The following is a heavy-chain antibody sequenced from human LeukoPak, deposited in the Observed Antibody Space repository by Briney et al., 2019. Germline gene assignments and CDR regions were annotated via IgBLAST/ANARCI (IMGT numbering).Heavy chain of an antibody. Sequence: GGSLRLSCLASGFTFNIYDMHWVRQAPGKGPEWVAVISSDGTNKKYADYVKGRFTISRDNSKNTLYLQMNSLRAEDTAVYYCARASLVGAMNYFDYWGQGTLVTVSS. J-gene: IGHJ4*02. D-gene: IGHD1-26*01. CDR1: GFTFNIYD. CDR3: ARASLVGAMNYFDY. CDR2: ISSDGTNK. V-gene: IGHV3-30*14.